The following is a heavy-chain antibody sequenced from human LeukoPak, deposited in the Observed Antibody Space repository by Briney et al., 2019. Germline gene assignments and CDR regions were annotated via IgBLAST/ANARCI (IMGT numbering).Heavy chain of an antibody. CDR2: INPNSGGT. D-gene: IGHD4-23*01. CDR1: GYTFTGYY. CDR3: ARDSDYGGNRGVWFDP. J-gene: IGHJ5*02. Sequence: ASVKVSCKASGYTFTGYYMHWVRQAPGQGLEWMGWINPNSGGTNYAQKFQGRVTMTRDTSISTAYMELSRLRSDDRAVYYCARDSDYGGNRGVWFDPWGQGTLVTVSS. V-gene: IGHV1-2*02.